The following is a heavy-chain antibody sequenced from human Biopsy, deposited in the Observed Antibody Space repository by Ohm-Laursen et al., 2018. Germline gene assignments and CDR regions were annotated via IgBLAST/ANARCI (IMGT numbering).Heavy chain of an antibody. J-gene: IGHJ4*02. V-gene: IGHV3-23*01. CDR3: ARDLDHYDANADSGDYDY. D-gene: IGHD4/OR15-4a*01. CDR1: GFTFSTYS. CDR2: ISGSDHSR. Sequence: ETLSLTCAASGFTFSTYSMTWVRQAPGKGLEWVSTISGSDHSRSYADSVKGRFTISRDNSKSTLFLQMNSLRAEDTAVYFCARDLDHYDANADSGDYDYWGQGTLVSVSS.